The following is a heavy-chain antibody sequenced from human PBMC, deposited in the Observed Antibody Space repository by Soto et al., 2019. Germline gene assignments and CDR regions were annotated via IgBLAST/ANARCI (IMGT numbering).Heavy chain of an antibody. J-gene: IGHJ4*02. CDR2: ISYDGSNK. CDR3: ARDRAPPPRYFDWLLSLPSEFDY. D-gene: IGHD3-9*01. CDR1: GFTFSSYA. V-gene: IGHV3-30-3*01. Sequence: QVQLVESGGGVVQPGRSLRLSCAASGFTFSSYAMHWVRQAPGKGLEWVAVISYDGSNKYYADSVKGRFTISRDNSKNTLYLQMNSLRAEDTAVYYCARDRAPPPRYFDWLLSLPSEFDYWGQGTLVTVSS.